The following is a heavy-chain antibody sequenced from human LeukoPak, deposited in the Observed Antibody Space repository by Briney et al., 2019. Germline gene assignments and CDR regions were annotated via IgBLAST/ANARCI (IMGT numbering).Heavy chain of an antibody. CDR2: IYPGDSDT. V-gene: IGHV5-51*01. D-gene: IGHD1-14*01. Sequence: SGESLKISCKGSGYSFTSYWIGWVRQMPGKGLEWMGIIYPGDSDTRYSPSFQGQVTISADKSINTAYLQWSSLKASDTAMYYCARHPGSAFYYYYYMDVWGKGTTVTVSS. CDR1: GYSFTSYW. J-gene: IGHJ6*03. CDR3: ARHPGSAFYYYYYMDV.